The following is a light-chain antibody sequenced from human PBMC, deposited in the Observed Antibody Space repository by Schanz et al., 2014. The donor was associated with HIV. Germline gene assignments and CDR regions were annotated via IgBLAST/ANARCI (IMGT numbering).Light chain of an antibody. Sequence: DIVMTQSPATLSVSPGDTATLSCRASENVNNMLDWFQQKPGQAPRLGVFRVSTRADGVPARFSGSGSETEFTLTISRLEPEDFAVYYCQQYSYSPRTFGQGTKLEVK. CDR2: RVS. CDR1: ENVNNM. CDR3: QQYSYSPRT. J-gene: IGKJ2*02. V-gene: IGKV3-15*01.